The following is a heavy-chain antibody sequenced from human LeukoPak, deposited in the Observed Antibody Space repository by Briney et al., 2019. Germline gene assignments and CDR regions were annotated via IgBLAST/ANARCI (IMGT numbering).Heavy chain of an antibody. CDR2: ISAYNGYT. CDR3: ARDLGETPRGIFFDY. D-gene: IGHD3-3*02. V-gene: IGHV1-18*01. J-gene: IGHJ4*02. CDR1: GYTFTNYG. Sequence: ASVTVSCKASGYTFTNYGFSWVRQAPGQGLEWMGWISAYNGYTDYAQKLQFRVTMTTDTSTSTAYMELRSLRSDDTAVYYCARDLGETPRGIFFDYWGQGTLVTVSS.